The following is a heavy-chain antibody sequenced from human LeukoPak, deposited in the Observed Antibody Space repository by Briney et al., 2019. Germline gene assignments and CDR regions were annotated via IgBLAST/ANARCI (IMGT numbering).Heavy chain of an antibody. CDR1: GGSISSGGYY. D-gene: IGHD2-8*01. V-gene: IGHV4-30-2*01. CDR3: ARMGKLSYCMDY. CDR2: IYHSGST. J-gene: IGHJ4*02. Sequence: SETLSLTCTVSGGSISSGGYYWSWIRQPPGKGLEWIGYIYHSGSTYYNPSLKSRVTISVDRSKNQFSLKLSSVTAADTAVYYCARMGKLSYCMDYWGQGTLVTVSS.